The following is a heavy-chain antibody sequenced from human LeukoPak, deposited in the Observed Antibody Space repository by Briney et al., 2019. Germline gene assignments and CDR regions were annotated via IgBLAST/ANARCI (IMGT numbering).Heavy chain of an antibody. CDR2: IKNKIDGGTT. Sequence: GGSLRLSCAASGFTFNLAWINWVRQAPGKGLEWVGRIKNKIDGGTTDYAAPVKGRFTISRDDSKNTVYLQMNGLKSEDTALYYCNTDGDYGDYVDSWGQGTLVTVSS. CDR1: GFTFNLAW. V-gene: IGHV3-15*07. D-gene: IGHD4-17*01. CDR3: NTDGDYGDYVDS. J-gene: IGHJ4*02.